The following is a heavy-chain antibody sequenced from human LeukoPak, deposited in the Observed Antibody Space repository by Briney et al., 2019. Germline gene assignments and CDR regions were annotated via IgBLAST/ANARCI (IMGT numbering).Heavy chain of an antibody. CDR3: AKESYSGYDWDFDY. D-gene: IGHD5-12*01. J-gene: IGHJ4*02. Sequence: GGSLRLSCAASGLTFISYAMSWVRQAPGKGLEWVSAISGSGGSTYYADSVKGRFTISRDNSKNTLYLQMNSLRAEDTAVYYCAKESYSGYDWDFDYWGQGTLVTVSS. V-gene: IGHV3-23*01. CDR1: GLTFISYA. CDR2: ISGSGGST.